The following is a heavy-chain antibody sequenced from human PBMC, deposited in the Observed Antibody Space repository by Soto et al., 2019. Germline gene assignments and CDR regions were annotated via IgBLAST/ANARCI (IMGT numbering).Heavy chain of an antibody. Sequence: QVQLVQSGAEVKKPGASVKVSCKASGYTFTAYYMHWLRQAPGQGLEWMGWINPNSGGTKYAQKFQGRVTMTNDTSISTPYMELSRLGSDDTAVYYCARGDFDSSANYYAGWFDPWGQGTLVTVSS. CDR1: GYTFTAYY. CDR2: INPNSGGT. J-gene: IGHJ5*02. V-gene: IGHV1-2*02. CDR3: ARGDFDSSANYYAGWFDP. D-gene: IGHD3-22*01.